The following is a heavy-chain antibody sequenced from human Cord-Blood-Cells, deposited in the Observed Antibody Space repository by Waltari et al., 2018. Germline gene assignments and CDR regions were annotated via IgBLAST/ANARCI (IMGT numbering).Heavy chain of an antibody. CDR3: ARGKGRGILNY. CDR1: GGSFSGYY. D-gene: IGHD3-10*01. CDR2: INHSGST. V-gene: IGHV4-34*01. J-gene: IGHJ4*02. Sequence: QVQLQQWGAGLLKPSETLSLTCAVYGGSFSGYYWSWIRQPPGKGLEWIGEINHSGSTNYNPSLKSRVTISVDTSKNQFSLKLSSVTAADTAVYYGARGKGRGILNYWGQGTLVTVSS.